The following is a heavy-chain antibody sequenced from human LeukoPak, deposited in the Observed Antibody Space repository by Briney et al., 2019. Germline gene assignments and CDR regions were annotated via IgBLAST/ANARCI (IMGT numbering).Heavy chain of an antibody. J-gene: IGHJ6*02. Sequence: ASVKVSCKASGYTFTSYYMHWVRQAPGQGLEWMGIISPSGGSTSYAQKFQGRVTMTRDTSTSTVYMELSSLRSEDTAVYYCARVPAATIDRLYYYYYGMDVWGQGTTVTVSS. V-gene: IGHV1-46*01. CDR3: ARVPAATIDRLYYYYYGMDV. D-gene: IGHD2-2*01. CDR1: GYTFTSYY. CDR2: ISPSGGST.